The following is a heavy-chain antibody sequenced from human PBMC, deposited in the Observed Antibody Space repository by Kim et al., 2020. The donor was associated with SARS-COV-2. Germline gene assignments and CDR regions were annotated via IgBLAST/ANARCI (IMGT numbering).Heavy chain of an antibody. CDR2: ISYDGSNK. Sequence: GGSLRLSCAASGFTFSSYAMHWVRQAPGKGLEWVAVISYDGSNKYYADSVKGRFTISRDNSKNTLYLQMNSLRAEDTAVYYCAAPQLLWFGELFDYYYHGMDVWGQGTTVTVSS. V-gene: IGHV3-30*04. J-gene: IGHJ6*02. D-gene: IGHD3-10*01. CDR1: GFTFSSYA. CDR3: AAPQLLWFGELFDYYYHGMDV.